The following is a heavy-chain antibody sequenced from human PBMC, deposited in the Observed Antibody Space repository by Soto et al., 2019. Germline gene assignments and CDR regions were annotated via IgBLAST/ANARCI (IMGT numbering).Heavy chain of an antibody. V-gene: IGHV4-59*01. J-gene: IGHJ5*02. CDR1: GASISRYY. CDR2: AYYSGDT. CDR3: ARDRSTYGGGGTGEVKENWFDP. Sequence: QVQLRESGPGVVKASETLSLTCSVSGASISRYYWSWIRQSPGKGLEWIGYAYYSGDTGYNPSLKSRVTMAIDTSKNQVSRKLTSGTAADTAVYYCARDRSTYGGGGTGEVKENWFDPWGQGALVTVSS. D-gene: IGHD2-8*01.